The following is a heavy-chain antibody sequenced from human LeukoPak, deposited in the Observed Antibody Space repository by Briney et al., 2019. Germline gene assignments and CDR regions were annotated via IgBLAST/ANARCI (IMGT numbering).Heavy chain of an antibody. CDR2: IYHNGST. CDR1: XGYX. J-gene: IGHJ3*02. V-gene: IGHV4-38-2*01. CDR3: XXXVXXRXFDI. Sequence: XGYXWGWIRPPPXXGXEWIGNIYHNGSTYYNPPLKSRVTISVXTSKXQFSLKLTSVTAADTAMYYXXXXVXXRXFDIXGXGXMVTVSS.